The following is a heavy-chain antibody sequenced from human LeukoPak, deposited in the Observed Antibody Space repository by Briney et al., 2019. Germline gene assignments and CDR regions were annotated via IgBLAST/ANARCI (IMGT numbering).Heavy chain of an antibody. CDR2: IYYSGST. CDR1: GGSISSSSYY. J-gene: IGHJ4*02. Sequence: SETLSLTCTVSGGSISSSSYYWGWIRQPPGKGLEWIGSIYYSGSTYYNPSLKSRVTISVDTSKNQFSLKLSSVTAADTAVYYCARHRLGSGYYFLFDYWGQGALVTVSS. CDR3: ARHRLGSGYYFLFDY. V-gene: IGHV4-39*01. D-gene: IGHD3-22*01.